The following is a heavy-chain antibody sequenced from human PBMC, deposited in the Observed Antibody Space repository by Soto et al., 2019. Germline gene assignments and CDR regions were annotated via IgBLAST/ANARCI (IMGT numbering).Heavy chain of an antibody. V-gene: IGHV5-51*01. J-gene: IGHJ6*02. D-gene: IGHD3-9*01. Sequence: PGESLKISCKGSGYSFTSYWIGWVRQMPGKGLEWMGIIYPGDSDTRYSPSFQGQVTISADKSISTAYLQWSSLKASDTAMYYCARPTTYYDILTGYSLYYGMEVWGQGTTVTVSS. CDR3: ARPTTYYDILTGYSLYYGMEV. CDR2: IYPGDSDT. CDR1: GYSFTSYW.